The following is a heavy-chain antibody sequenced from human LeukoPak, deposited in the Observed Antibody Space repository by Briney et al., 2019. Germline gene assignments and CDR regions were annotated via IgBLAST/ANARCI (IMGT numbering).Heavy chain of an antibody. D-gene: IGHD3-10*01. CDR3: ARDAAYYYGSGSYRNGIDY. CDR2: IYHSGST. V-gene: IGHV4-38-2*02. Sequence: SETLSLTCTVSDYSISSGFFWGWIRQPPGKGLEWIGSIYHSGSTYSNPSLKSRVTISVDTSKNQFSLKLTSVTAADTAVYYCARDAAYYYGSGSYRNGIDYWGQGPLVTVSS. CDR1: DYSISSGFF. J-gene: IGHJ4*02.